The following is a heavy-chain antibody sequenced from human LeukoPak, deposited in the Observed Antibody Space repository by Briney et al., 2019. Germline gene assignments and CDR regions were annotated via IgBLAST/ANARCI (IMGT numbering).Heavy chain of an antibody. D-gene: IGHD3/OR15-3a*01. CDR3: ARDGRNYYYMDV. CDR2: SYTSGST. J-gene: IGHJ6*03. Sequence: SETLSLTCTVSVGSISSGSYYWSWIRKPAGKGLEWIGRSYTSGSTNYNPSLKSQVTLTVDKSKNQFSLKLSSGTAPDTAVYYCARDGRNYYYMDVWGKGTTVTVSS. V-gene: IGHV4-61*02. CDR1: VGSISSGSYY.